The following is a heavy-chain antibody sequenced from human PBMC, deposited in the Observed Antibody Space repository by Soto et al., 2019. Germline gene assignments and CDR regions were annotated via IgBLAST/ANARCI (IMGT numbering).Heavy chain of an antibody. D-gene: IGHD5-18*01. Sequence: SETLSLTCTVSGGSISSYYWSWIRQPAGKGLEWIGRIYTSGSTNYNPSLKSRVTMSVDTSKNQFSLKLSSVTAADTAVYYCARDIRGYSYGTYYYGMDVWGQGTTVTVSS. J-gene: IGHJ6*02. CDR3: ARDIRGYSYGTYYYGMDV. V-gene: IGHV4-4*07. CDR1: GGSISSYY. CDR2: IYTSGST.